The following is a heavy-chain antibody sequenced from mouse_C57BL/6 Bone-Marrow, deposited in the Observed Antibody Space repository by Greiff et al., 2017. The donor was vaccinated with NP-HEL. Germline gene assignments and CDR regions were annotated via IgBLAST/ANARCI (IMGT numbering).Heavy chain of an antibody. V-gene: IGHV5-4*01. J-gene: IGHJ2*01. Sequence: DVHLVESGGGLVKPGGSLKLSCAASGFTFSSYAMSWVRQTPEKRLEWVATISDGGSYTYYPANVKGRFTISRDNAKNNLYLQMSHLKSEDTAMYYCARIYYGNSDYWGQGTTLTVSS. CDR3: ARIYYGNSDY. D-gene: IGHD2-1*01. CDR1: GFTFSSYA. CDR2: ISDGGSYT.